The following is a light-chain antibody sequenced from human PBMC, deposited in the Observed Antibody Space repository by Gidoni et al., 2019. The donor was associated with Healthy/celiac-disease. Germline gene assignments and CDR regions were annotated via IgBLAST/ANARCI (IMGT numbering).Light chain of an antibody. CDR3: AAWDDSLNGPV. J-gene: IGLJ2*01. CDR1: SSNTGSNT. Sequence: QSVLTQPPSASGTPGPRVTISCSGSSSNTGSNTVNWNQQLPGTAPKLLIYSNNQRPSGVPDRFSGSKSGTSASLAISGIQSEDEADYYCAAWDDSLNGPVFGGGTKLTVL. V-gene: IGLV1-44*01. CDR2: SNN.